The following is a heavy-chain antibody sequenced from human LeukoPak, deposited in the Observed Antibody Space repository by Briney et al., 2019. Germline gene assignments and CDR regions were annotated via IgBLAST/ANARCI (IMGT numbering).Heavy chain of an antibody. V-gene: IGHV4-34*01. Sequence: PSETLSLTCAVYGGSFSGYYWSWIRQPPGKGLEWIGEINHSGGTNYNPSLKSRVTISVDTSKNQFSLKLSSVTAADTAVYYCARGYYDSSGPHFDYWGQGTLVTVSS. CDR3: ARGYYDSSGPHFDY. D-gene: IGHD3-22*01. CDR1: GGSFSGYY. CDR2: INHSGGT. J-gene: IGHJ4*02.